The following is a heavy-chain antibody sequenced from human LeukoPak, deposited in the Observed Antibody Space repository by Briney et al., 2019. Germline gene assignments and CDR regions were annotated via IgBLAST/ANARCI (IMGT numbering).Heavy chain of an antibody. CDR3: ARLPDYDFWSGLSKSSDY. Sequence: SETLSLTCAVYGGSFSGYYWSWIRQPPGKGLEWIGEINHSGSTNYNPSLKSRVTISVDTSKNQFSLKLSSVTAADTAVYYCARLPDYDFWSGLSKSSDYWGQGTLVTVSS. CDR1: GGSFSGYY. J-gene: IGHJ4*02. D-gene: IGHD3-3*01. V-gene: IGHV4-34*01. CDR2: INHSGST.